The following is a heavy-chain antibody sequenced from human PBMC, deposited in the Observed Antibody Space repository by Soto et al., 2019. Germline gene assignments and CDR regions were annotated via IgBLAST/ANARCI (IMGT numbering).Heavy chain of an antibody. V-gene: IGHV4-59*01. CDR1: GGSISSYY. CDR2: ICYSGST. J-gene: IGHJ4*02. Sequence: PSETLSLTCTVSGGSISSYYWSWIRQPPGKGLEWIGYICYSGSTNYNPSLKSRVTISVDTSKNQSSLKLSSVTAADTAVYYCARSVAGPRRFDYWGQGTLVTVSS. CDR3: ARSVAGPRRFDY. D-gene: IGHD6-19*01.